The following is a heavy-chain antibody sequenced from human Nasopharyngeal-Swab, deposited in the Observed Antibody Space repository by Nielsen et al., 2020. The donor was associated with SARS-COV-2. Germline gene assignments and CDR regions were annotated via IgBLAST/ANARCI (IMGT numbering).Heavy chain of an antibody. J-gene: IGHJ4*02. D-gene: IGHD5-18*01. CDR2: ISPDGTTT. CDR3: TRDFDAATGY. V-gene: IGHV3-74*01. CDR1: GFTFSSYW. Sequence: GGSLKISCSASGFTFSSYWMHWVRQAPGKGLVWVSRISPDGTTTGHADSVKGRFTISRDNARSALYLQINSLRADDTAVYYCTRDFDAATGYWGQGTLVTVSS.